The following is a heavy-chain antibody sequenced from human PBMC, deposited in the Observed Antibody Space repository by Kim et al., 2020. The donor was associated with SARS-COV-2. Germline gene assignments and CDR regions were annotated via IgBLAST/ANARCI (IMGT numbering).Heavy chain of an antibody. V-gene: IGHV4-39*01. CDR2: IYYSGST. CDR3: ARRGDSSAWYYFDY. Sequence: SETLSLTCTVSGGSISSSSYYWGWIRKPPGKGLEWIGSIYYSGSTYYNPSLKSRVTISVDTSKNQFSLKLSSVTAADTAVYYCARRGDSSAWYYFDYWG. J-gene: IGHJ4*01. D-gene: IGHD3-22*01. CDR1: GGSISSSSYY.